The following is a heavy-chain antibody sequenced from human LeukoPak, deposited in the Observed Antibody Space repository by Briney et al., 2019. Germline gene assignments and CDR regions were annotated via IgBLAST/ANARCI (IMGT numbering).Heavy chain of an antibody. J-gene: IGHJ4*02. V-gene: IGHV4-30-2*01. CDR2: IYHSGST. CDR1: GGSISSSCYS. CDR3: ARVQVVDYYDSSGFFDY. D-gene: IGHD3-22*01. Sequence: KPSETLSLTCTVSGGSISSSCYSWGWIRQPPGKGLEWFGFIYHSGSTYYNPSLKSRVTISVDRSKNQFSLKLSSVTAADTAVYYWARVQVVDYYDSSGFFDYWGQGTLVTVSS.